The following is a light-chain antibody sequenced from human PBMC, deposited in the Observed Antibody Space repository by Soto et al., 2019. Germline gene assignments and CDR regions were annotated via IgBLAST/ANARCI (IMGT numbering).Light chain of an antibody. V-gene: IGLV2-14*03. J-gene: IGLJ1*01. CDR2: DVS. Sequence: QSVLTQPASVSGSPGQSITISCTGTISDVGGYNYVSWYQQHPGKAPKLMIFDVSNRPSGVSNRFSGSESGYTASLTISGLQAEDEADYYCSSYTSSSTYVFGTGTKVTVL. CDR1: ISDVGGYNY. CDR3: SSYTSSSTYV.